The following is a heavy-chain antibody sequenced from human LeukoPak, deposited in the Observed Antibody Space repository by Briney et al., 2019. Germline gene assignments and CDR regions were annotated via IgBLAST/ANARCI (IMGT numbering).Heavy chain of an antibody. Sequence: GASVKVSCKASGGTFSSYAISWVRQAPGQGLEWMGRIIPIFGIANYAQKFQGRVTITADKSTSTAYRELSSLRSEDTAVYYCARDLERATSPRNNWFDHWGQGTLVTVSS. CDR1: GGTFSSYA. V-gene: IGHV1-69*04. J-gene: IGHJ5*02. D-gene: IGHD5-24*01. CDR2: IIPIFGIA. CDR3: ARDLERATSPRNNWFDH.